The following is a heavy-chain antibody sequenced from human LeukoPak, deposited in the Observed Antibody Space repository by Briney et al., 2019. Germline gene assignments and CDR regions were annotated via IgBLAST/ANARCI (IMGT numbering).Heavy chain of an antibody. CDR3: ARAYCSSTSCYTMGGDY. D-gene: IGHD2-2*02. Sequence: SVKVSCKASGYTFTGYYMHWVRQAPGQGLEWMGWISAYKGNTNYAQKLQGRVTMTTDTSTSTAYMELRSLRSDDTGVYYCARAYCSSTSCYTMGGDYWGQGTLVTVS. V-gene: IGHV1-18*04. CDR1: GYTFTGYY. J-gene: IGHJ4*02. CDR2: ISAYKGNT.